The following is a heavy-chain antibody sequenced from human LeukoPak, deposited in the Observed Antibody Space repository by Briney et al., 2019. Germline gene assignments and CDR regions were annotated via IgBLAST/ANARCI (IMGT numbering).Heavy chain of an antibody. V-gene: IGHV3-30*04. CDR3: AELGITMIGGV. CDR1: GFTFSTYA. CDR2: ISYDGSSK. J-gene: IGHJ6*04. D-gene: IGHD3-10*02. Sequence: PGGSLRLSCAASGFTFSTYAMHWVSQAPGKGLDWVAVISYDGSSKYYADSVKGRFTISRDNAKNSLYLQMNSLRAEDTAVYYCAELGITMIGGVWGKGTTVTISS.